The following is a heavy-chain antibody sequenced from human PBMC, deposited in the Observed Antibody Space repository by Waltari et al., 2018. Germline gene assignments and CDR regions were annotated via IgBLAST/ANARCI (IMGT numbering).Heavy chain of an antibody. CDR1: GFTFSDYW. V-gene: IGHV3-7*01. J-gene: IGHJ4*02. D-gene: IGHD3-22*01. CDR3: ARSRRGDYYDPSSH. CDR2: MKEDGMEI. Sequence: EVQLVESGGGLVQPGGSLRLSCATSGFTFSDYWMSCVRQAPGKGREWVANMKEDGMEIYYVDSVRGRFTISTDNAKKSVYLQMNSLRVEDTAVYYCARSRRGDYYDPSSHWGQGTRVTVSS.